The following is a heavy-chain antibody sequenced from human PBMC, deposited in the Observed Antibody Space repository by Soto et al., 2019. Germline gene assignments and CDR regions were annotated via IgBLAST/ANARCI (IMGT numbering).Heavy chain of an antibody. V-gene: IGHV1-69*06. J-gene: IGHJ4*02. D-gene: IGHD3-10*01. Sequence: SVKVSCKASGGTFSSYAISWVRQAPGQGLEWMGGIIPIFGTANYAQKFQGRVTNTADKSTSTAYMELSSLRSEDTAVYYCASVYYGSGSYYMVPYYFDYWGQGALVTVSS. CDR3: ASVYYGSGSYYMVPYYFDY. CDR1: GGTFSSYA. CDR2: IIPIFGTA.